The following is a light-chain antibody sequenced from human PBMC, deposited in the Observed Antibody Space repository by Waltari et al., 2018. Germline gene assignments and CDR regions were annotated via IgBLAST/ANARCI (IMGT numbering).Light chain of an antibody. V-gene: IGLV1-40*01. CDR3: QSYDSSLGLV. J-gene: IGLJ3*02. CDR2: GNF. CDR1: PSNTGAAYD. Sequence: QSVLTQPPSVSGVPGQRVTMSCTGSPSNTGAAYDVQWYQQVPGTPPRLLIYGNFNRPSGVPDRFSASKSGASASLAITGLQAEDEADYYCQSYDSSLGLVFGGGTKLTVL.